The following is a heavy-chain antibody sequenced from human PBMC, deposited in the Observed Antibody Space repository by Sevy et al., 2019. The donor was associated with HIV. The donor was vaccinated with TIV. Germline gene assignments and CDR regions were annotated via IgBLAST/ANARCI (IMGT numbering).Heavy chain of an antibody. D-gene: IGHD6-19*01. Sequence: GGSLRLSCAASGLTFSTYAMHWVRQAPGKGLEWVAVISYDGSSRYYADSVKGRFTISRDNSKNTLYLQMNSLRAEDTAAYYCAKDAGYDIGWYPGYRGQGTLVTVSS. V-gene: IGHV3-30*18. CDR3: AKDAGYDIGWYPGY. CDR2: ISYDGSSR. J-gene: IGHJ4*02. CDR1: GLTFSTYA.